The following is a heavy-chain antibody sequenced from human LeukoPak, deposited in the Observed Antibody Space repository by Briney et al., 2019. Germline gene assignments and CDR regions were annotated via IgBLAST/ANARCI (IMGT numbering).Heavy chain of an antibody. V-gene: IGHV4-31*03. Sequence: NSSQTLSLTCTVSGGSISSGGYYWSWIRQHPGKGLEWIGYIYYSGSTYYNPSLKSRVTISVDTSKNQFSLKLSSVTAADTAVYYCARENELGKVDYWGQGTLVTVSS. CDR1: GGSISSGGYY. CDR2: IYYSGST. D-gene: IGHD4-23*01. J-gene: IGHJ4*02. CDR3: ARENELGKVDY.